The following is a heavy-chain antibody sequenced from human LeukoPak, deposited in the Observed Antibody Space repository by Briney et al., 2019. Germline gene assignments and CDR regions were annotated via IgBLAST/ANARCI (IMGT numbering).Heavy chain of an antibody. J-gene: IGHJ4*02. V-gene: IGHV3-23*01. CDR3: AKNTYASGSYGAFDY. CDR2: ISGSGGST. D-gene: IGHD3-10*01. CDR1: AFTFSNYG. Sequence: GGSLRLSCAASAFTFSNYGMTWVRQAPGKGLECVSAISGSGGSTYYADSVKGRFTISRDNSMDTLYLQMNSLRAEDTALYYCAKNTYASGSYGAFDYWGQGTLVTVSS.